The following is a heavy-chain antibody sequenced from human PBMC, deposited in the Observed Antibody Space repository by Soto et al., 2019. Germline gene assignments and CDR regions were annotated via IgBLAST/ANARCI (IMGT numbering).Heavy chain of an antibody. CDR2: IIPIFGTA. Sequence: QVQLVQSGAEVKKPGSSVKVSCKASGGTFSSYAISWVRQAPGQGLEWMGGIIPIFGTANYAQKFQGRVTITADKSTSTAYMALSSLRSEDTAVYYCARGGSYYDSSGYYRGFGYWGQGTLVTVSS. J-gene: IGHJ4*02. V-gene: IGHV1-69*06. D-gene: IGHD3-22*01. CDR1: GGTFSSYA. CDR3: ARGGSYYDSSGYYRGFGY.